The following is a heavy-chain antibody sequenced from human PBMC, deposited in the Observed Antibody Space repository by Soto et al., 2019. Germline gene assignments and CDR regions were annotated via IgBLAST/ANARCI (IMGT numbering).Heavy chain of an antibody. CDR3: ARPQTYYYDSSPDAFDI. V-gene: IGHV5-51*01. D-gene: IGHD3-22*01. J-gene: IGHJ3*02. CDR2: IYPGDSDT. Sequence: PGESLKISCKGSGYSFTSYWIGWVRQMPGKGLEWMGIIYPGDSDTRYSPSFQGQVTISADKSISTAYLQWSSLKASDTAMYYCARPQTYYYDSSPDAFDIWGQGTMVTVSS. CDR1: GYSFTSYW.